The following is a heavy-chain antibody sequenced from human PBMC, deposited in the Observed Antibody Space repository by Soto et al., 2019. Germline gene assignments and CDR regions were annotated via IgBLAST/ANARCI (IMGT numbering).Heavy chain of an antibody. J-gene: IGHJ6*02. CDR2: IIPIFGTA. CDR3: ARDSATTVTTRYYYYYGMDV. CDR1: GGTFSSYA. Sequence: SVKVSCKASGGTFSSYAISWVRQAPGQGLEWMGGIIPIFGTANYAQKFQGRVTITAAKSTSTAYMELSSLRSEDTAVYYCARDSATTVTTRYYYYYGMDVWGQGTTVTV. D-gene: IGHD4-17*01. V-gene: IGHV1-69*06.